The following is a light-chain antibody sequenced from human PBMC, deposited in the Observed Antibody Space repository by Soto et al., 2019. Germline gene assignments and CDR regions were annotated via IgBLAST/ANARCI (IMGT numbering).Light chain of an antibody. CDR2: EVS. V-gene: IGLV2-14*01. CDR1: SSDIGGYNS. CDR3: SSYTSSVAHV. Sequence: QSVLTQPASVSGSPGQSITISCTGTSSDIGGYNSVSWYQQHPGKAPKLMIYEVSNRPSGISNRFSGSKSGNTVSLTISGLQAEDEADYYCSSYTSSVAHVFGTGTKLTVL. J-gene: IGLJ1*01.